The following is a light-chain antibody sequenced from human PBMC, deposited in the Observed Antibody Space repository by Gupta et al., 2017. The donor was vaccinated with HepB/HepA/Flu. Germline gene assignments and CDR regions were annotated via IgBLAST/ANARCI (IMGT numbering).Light chain of an antibody. CDR3: SSYTSSSTLEVV. J-gene: IGLJ2*01. Sequence: QSALTQPASVSGSPGQPITISCTGTSSDVGGYNYVSWYQQHPGKAPKLMIYDVSNRPSGVSNRFSGSKSGNTASLTISGLQAEEEADYYCSSYTSSSTLEVVFGGGTKLTVL. CDR2: DVS. CDR1: SSDVGGYNY. V-gene: IGLV2-14*03.